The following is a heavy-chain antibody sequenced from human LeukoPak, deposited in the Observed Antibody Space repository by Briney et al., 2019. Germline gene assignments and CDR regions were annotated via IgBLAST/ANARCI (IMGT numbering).Heavy chain of an antibody. Sequence: GASVKVSCKAAGYTFTSYGISWVQQAPGQGLEWMGWIKAYNGNTNYAQKLQGRVTMTTDTSTSTAYMELTSLRSDDTAVYYCARGHGSGSYYTFYGMDVWGQGTTVTVSS. CDR3: ARGHGSGSYYTFYGMDV. CDR2: IKAYNGNT. CDR1: GYTFTSYG. D-gene: IGHD3-10*01. V-gene: IGHV1-18*01. J-gene: IGHJ6*02.